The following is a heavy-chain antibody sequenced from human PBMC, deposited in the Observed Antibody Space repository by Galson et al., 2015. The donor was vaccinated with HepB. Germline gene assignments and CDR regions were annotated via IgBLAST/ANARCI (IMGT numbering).Heavy chain of an antibody. Sequence: ETLSLTCTVSGGSISSYYWSWIRQPPGKGLEWIGYIYYSGSTNYNPSLKSRVTISVDTSKNQFSLKLSSVTAADTAVYYCARHVNYYDSSGYMSWFDPWGQGTLVTVSS. J-gene: IGHJ5*02. D-gene: IGHD3-22*01. V-gene: IGHV4-59*08. CDR2: IYYSGST. CDR1: GGSISSYY. CDR3: ARHVNYYDSSGYMSWFDP.